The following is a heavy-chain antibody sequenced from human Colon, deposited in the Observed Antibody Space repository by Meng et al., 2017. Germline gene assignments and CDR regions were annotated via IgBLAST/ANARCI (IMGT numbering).Heavy chain of an antibody. V-gene: IGHV3-74*01. CDR1: GFTFSNDW. D-gene: IGHD5-18*01. J-gene: IGHJ4*02. Sequence: EVQLVESGGGLVQPGGSLRPSCEASGFTFSNDWMHWVRQVPGKGLVWVSRIKSDGSGTDYADSVKGRFIISRDNAKNTLYLQMNSLTAEDTAVYFCARGLDSYGSIYFGYWGRGTLVTVSS. CDR3: ARGLDSYGSIYFGY. CDR2: IKSDGSGT.